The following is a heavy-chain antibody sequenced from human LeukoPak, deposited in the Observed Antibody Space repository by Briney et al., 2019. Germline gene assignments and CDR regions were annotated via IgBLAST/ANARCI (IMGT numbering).Heavy chain of an antibody. CDR3: ARLVIGGSTRIFDY. CDR2: IYYSGCT. D-gene: IGHD2-21*01. CDR1: GGSISSYY. J-gene: IGHJ4*02. V-gene: IGHV4-59*08. Sequence: PSEALSLTCTVSGGSISSYYWSWIRQPPGKGLEWIGHIYYSGCTNYNPSLKSRVTISVDTSKNQFSLKLSSVTAADTAVYYCARLVIGGSTRIFDYWGQGTLVTVSS.